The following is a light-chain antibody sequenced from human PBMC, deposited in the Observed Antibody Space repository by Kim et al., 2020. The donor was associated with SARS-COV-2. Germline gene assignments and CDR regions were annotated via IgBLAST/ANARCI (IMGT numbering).Light chain of an antibody. CDR1: QSVRSKY. J-gene: IGKJ1*01. CDR2: GAS. CDR3: QQYGSLPWT. Sequence: PGERATLSGGASQSVRSKYLAWYQQKPGQAPRLLSYGASSRATGIPDRFSGSGSGTDFTLTIIRLEPEDFAVYYCQQYGSLPWTFAQGTKVDIK. V-gene: IGKV3-20*01.